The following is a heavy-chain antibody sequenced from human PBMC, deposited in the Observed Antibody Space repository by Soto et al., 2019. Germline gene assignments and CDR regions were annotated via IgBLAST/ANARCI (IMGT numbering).Heavy chain of an antibody. Sequence: QVQLQESGPGLVKPSQTLSLTCAISGDSVSSNSAAWNWIRLSPSRGLEWLARTYYRSRWYNDYAVSVRSRITVNPATSKHQFSLQLTSVTPEDTAVYYCAGTTSHQWYYMDVWGKGTTVTVSS. CDR1: GDSVSSNSAA. CDR2: TYYRSRWYN. V-gene: IGHV6-1*01. CDR3: AGTTSHQWYYMDV. D-gene: IGHD1-7*01. J-gene: IGHJ6*03.